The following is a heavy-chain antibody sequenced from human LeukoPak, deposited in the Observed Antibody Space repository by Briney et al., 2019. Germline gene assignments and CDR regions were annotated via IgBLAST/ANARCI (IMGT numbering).Heavy chain of an antibody. D-gene: IGHD1-26*01. J-gene: IGHJ4*02. CDR1: GYTFTSYA. CDR3: ARDQELSYFDY. Sequence: GASVKVSCKASGYTFTSYAMHWVRQAPGQELEWMGWIHAGNGNTKYSQKLQGRVTITRDTSASTAYMELSSLRSEDTAVYYCARDQELSYFDYWGQGTLVTVSS. CDR2: IHAGNGNT. V-gene: IGHV1-3*01.